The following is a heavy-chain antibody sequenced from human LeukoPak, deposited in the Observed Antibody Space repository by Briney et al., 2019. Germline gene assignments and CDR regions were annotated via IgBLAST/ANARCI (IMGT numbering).Heavy chain of an antibody. D-gene: IGHD4-17*01. Sequence: GGSLRLSCAASGFTFSSYWMSWVRQAPGKGLEWVANIKQDGSEKYYVDSVKGRFTISRDNSKNTLYLQMNSLRAEDTAVYYCARDGHGDYTSEEYYYGMDVWGQGTTVTVSS. CDR1: GFTFSSYW. CDR2: IKQDGSEK. CDR3: ARDGHGDYTSEEYYYGMDV. J-gene: IGHJ6*02. V-gene: IGHV3-7*03.